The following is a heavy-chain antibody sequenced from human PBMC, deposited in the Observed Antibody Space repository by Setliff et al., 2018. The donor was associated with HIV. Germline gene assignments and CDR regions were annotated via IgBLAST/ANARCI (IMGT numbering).Heavy chain of an antibody. V-gene: IGHV4-39*02. D-gene: IGHD3-22*01. CDR1: GGSVSSSSYF. J-gene: IGHJ4*02. CDR3: ARTPGTHYYDRSANFHYFVY. Sequence: PSETLSLTCTVSGGSVSSSSYFWGWIRQPPGTGLEWIGNIYYSGTTFYNPSLKSRVSISVDTSTDHFSLKLSSVTAAGTAVYYCARTPGTHYYDRSANFHYFVYWGQGALVTVSS. CDR2: IYYSGTT.